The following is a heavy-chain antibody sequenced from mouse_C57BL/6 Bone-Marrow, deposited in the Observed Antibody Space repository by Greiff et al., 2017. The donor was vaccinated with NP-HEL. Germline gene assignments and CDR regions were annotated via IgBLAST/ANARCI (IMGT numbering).Heavy chain of an antibody. V-gene: IGHV1-5*01. Sequence: EVQLQQSGTVLARPGASVKMSCKTSGYTFTSYWMHWVKQRPGQGLEWIGAIYPGNSETSYNQKFKGTAKLTAVTSASTAYMELSSLTNEDSSVYYCTTYGSSSDYWGQGTTLTVSS. CDR3: TTYGSSSDY. D-gene: IGHD1-1*01. CDR1: GYTFTSYW. CDR2: IYPGNSET. J-gene: IGHJ2*01.